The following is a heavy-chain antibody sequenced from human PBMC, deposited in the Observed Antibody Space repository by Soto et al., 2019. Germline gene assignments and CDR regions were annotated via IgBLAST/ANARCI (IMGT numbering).Heavy chain of an antibody. V-gene: IGHV3-23*01. D-gene: IGHD6-13*01. J-gene: IGHJ6*02. CDR2: IKGSGGST. Sequence: EVQLLESGGGLVQPGGSLRLSCAASGFIFSSYAMSWVRQAPGKGLEWVSTIKGSGGSTYYADSVKGRFTISRDSSKNTLYLQMNSPRAEYTAVYYCAKGAGEKGYYYYGMDVWGQGTTVTVSS. CDR1: GFIFSSYA. CDR3: AKGAGEKGYYYYGMDV.